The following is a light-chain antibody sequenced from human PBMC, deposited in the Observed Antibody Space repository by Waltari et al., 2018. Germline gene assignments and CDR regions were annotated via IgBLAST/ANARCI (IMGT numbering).Light chain of an antibody. V-gene: IGLV3-25*03. CDR3: QASDDTGTYGV. CDR1: ALPKQY. J-gene: IGLJ3*02. CDR2: KDI. Sequence: SYELTQPPSVSVSPGQTARITCSGDALPKQYVYWYQQKPGQAPVVVIYKDIERPSEIPERFFGSTSGTIVTLTISGVQAEDEADYYCQASDDTGTYGVFGGGTKLTVL.